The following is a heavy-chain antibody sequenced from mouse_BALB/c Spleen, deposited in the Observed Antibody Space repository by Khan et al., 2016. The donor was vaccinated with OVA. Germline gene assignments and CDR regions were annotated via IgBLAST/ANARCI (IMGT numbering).Heavy chain of an antibody. D-gene: IGHD1-1*01. CDR3: ARGGAVVPYWYFDV. V-gene: IGHV3-6*02. J-gene: IGHJ1*01. Sequence: EVELVESGPGLVKPSQSLSLTCSVTGYSITSGYRWNWIRQFPGNKLEWMGYISYDGSNNYNPSPKNRISITRDTSKNHFFLKLSSVTTEDTATYYCARGGAVVPYWYFDVWGAGTTVTVSS. CDR1: GYSITSGYR. CDR2: ISYDGSN.